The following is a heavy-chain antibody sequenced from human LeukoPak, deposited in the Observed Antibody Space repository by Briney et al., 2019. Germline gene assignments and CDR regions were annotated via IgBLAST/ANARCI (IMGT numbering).Heavy chain of an antibody. CDR2: ISSSSSYI. D-gene: IGHD2-15*01. J-gene: IGHJ5*02. CDR3: AKSGVVVAVLERGVANWFDR. V-gene: IGHV3-21*01. CDR1: GFTFSSYS. Sequence: PGGSLRLSCAASGFTFSSYSMNWVRQAPGKGLEWVSSISSSSSYIYYADSVKGRFTISRDNAKNSVYLQMNSLRAEDTAVYYCAKSGVVVAVLERGVANWFDRWGQGTRVTVSS.